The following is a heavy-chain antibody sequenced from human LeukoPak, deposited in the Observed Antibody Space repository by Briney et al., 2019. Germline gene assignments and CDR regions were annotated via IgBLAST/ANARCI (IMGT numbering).Heavy chain of an antibody. CDR3: ARDDASSSFTY. V-gene: IGHV3-23*01. CDR1: GFTFSSYA. J-gene: IGHJ4*02. Sequence: GGSLRLSCAASGFTFSSYAMSWVRQAPGKGLEWVSAISGSGGSTYYADSVKGRFTISRDNSKNTLYLQMNSLRVEDTAVYYCARDDASSSFTYWGQGALVTVSS. D-gene: IGHD3-16*01. CDR2: ISGSGGST.